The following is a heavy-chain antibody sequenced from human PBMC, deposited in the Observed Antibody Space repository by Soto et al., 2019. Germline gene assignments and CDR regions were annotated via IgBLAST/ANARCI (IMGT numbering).Heavy chain of an antibody. CDR2: INPSGGST. CDR1: GYTFTSYY. Sequence: ASVKVSCKASGYTFTSYYMHWVRQAPGQGLEWMGIINPSGGSTSYAQKFQGRVTMTRDTSTSTVYMELSSLRSEDTAVYYCARELGAADYYYYYMDVWGKGTTVTVSS. D-gene: IGHD6-25*01. J-gene: IGHJ6*03. CDR3: ARELGAADYYYYYMDV. V-gene: IGHV1-46*03.